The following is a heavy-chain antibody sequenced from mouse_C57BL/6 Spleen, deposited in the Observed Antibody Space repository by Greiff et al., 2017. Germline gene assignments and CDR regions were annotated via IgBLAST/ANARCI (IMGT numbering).Heavy chain of an antibody. Sequence: DVMLVESGGGLVKPGGSLKLSCAASGFTFSSYAMSWVRQTPEKRLEWVATISDGGSYTYYPDNVKGRFTISRDNAKNNLYLQMSHLKSEDTAMYYCARDGYGSSRYFDVWGTGTTVTVSS. CDR3: ARDGYGSSRYFDV. D-gene: IGHD1-1*01. CDR1: GFTFSSYA. CDR2: ISDGGSYT. V-gene: IGHV5-4*01. J-gene: IGHJ1*03.